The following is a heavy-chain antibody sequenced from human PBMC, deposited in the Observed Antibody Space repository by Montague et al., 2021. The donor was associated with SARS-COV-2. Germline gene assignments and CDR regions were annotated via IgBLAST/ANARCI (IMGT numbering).Heavy chain of an antibody. CDR2: INHSGST. D-gene: IGHD3-3*01. Sequence: SETLSLTCAVYDGFFSGYYWSWIRQPPGKGLEWIGEINHSGSTNYNPSLKSRVTISVDTSKNQFSLKLNSVSAADTAVYYCARGQVTIFGVLIMLPAAGALDIWGQGTMVTVSS. CDR3: ARGQVTIFGVLIMLPAAGALDI. CDR1: DGFFSGYY. V-gene: IGHV4-34*01. J-gene: IGHJ3*02.